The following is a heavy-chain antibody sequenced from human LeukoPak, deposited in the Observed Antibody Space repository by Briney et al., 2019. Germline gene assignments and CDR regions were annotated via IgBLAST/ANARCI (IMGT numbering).Heavy chain of an antibody. CDR2: ISSSGSTI. CDR3: ARERIGDDAFDI. CDR1: GFTFSSYE. D-gene: IGHD2-15*01. Sequence: PGGSLRLSCAASGFTFSSYEMNWGRQAPGKGLEWVSYISSSGSTIYYADSVKGRFTISRDNAKNSLYLQMNSLRAEDTAVYYCARERIGDDAFDIWGQGTMVTVSS. J-gene: IGHJ3*02. V-gene: IGHV3-48*03.